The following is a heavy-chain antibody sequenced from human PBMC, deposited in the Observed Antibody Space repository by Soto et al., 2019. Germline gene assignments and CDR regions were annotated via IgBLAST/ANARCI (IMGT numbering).Heavy chain of an antibody. V-gene: IGHV4-39*01. D-gene: IGHD5-18*01. CDR2: IYFDGKT. CDR3: TRHQPTVISPAIDGLDV. CDR1: GASVNSRTYY. Sequence: QLQLRESGPGLVRPSETLSLTCTVSGASVNSRTYYWGWIHQPPGKGLEWIGSIYFDGKTFSKPSHQSRVTLSVDTSNNQFLLKMPFVTAADTAVYYCTRHQPTVISPAIDGLDVWGQGTTVIVSS. J-gene: IGHJ6*02.